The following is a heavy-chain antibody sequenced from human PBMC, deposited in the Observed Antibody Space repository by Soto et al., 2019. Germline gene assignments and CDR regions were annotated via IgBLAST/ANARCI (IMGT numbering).Heavy chain of an antibody. D-gene: IGHD5-12*01. V-gene: IGHV1-8*01. CDR3: ARDHALVATSRDYYYYYGMDV. CDR2: MNPNSGNT. CDR1: GYTFTSYD. Sequence: ASVKVSCKASGYTFTSYDINWVRQATGQGLEWMGWMNPNSGNTGYAQKFQGRVTMTRNTSISTAYMELSSLRSEDTAVYYCARDHALVATSRDYYYYYGMDVWGQGTTVTVSS. J-gene: IGHJ6*02.